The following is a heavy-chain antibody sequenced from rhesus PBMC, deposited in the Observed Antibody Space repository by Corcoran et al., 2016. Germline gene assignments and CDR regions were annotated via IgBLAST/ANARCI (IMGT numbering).Heavy chain of an antibody. D-gene: IGHD5-24*01. CDR2: IYGSGGTT. J-gene: IGHJ4*01. Sequence: QVQLQESGPGLVKPSETLSLTCAVSGGCISDSYYWSWIRQPPGKGLGWIGYIYGSGGTTSYNPSLKCLVTISTDTSKNQFSLKLSSVTAADTAVYYCARGQIRWVQFYFDYWGQGVLVTVSS. CDR3: ARGQIRWVQFYFDY. V-gene: IGHV4-106*01. CDR1: GGCISDSYY.